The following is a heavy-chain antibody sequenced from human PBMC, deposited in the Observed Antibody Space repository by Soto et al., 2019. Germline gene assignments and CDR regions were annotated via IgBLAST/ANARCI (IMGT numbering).Heavy chain of an antibody. V-gene: IGHV1-24*01. J-gene: IGHJ6*02. CDR3: IYGESYGMDV. CDR2: FDPEDGET. D-gene: IGHD4-17*01. Sequence: ASVKVSCKVSGYTLTELSMHWVRQAPGKGLEWMGGFDPEDGETIYAQKFQGRVTMTEDTSTDTAYMELSSLRSGDTAVYYCIYGESYGMDVWGQGTTVTVSS. CDR1: GYTLTELS.